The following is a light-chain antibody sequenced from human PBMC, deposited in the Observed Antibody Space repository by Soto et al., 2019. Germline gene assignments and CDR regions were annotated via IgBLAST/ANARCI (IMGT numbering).Light chain of an antibody. Sequence: DIPMTQSPSSLSASIGDRVTITCRASQVIRNYLVWYQQKPGKMPTLLIYAASTLQSRVPSRVSGSGSGTEFTLTINSLQQEDAATYFCQKYNTVPWTFGQGTKVEIK. J-gene: IGKJ1*01. V-gene: IGKV1-27*01. CDR3: QKYNTVPWT. CDR2: AAS. CDR1: QVIRNY.